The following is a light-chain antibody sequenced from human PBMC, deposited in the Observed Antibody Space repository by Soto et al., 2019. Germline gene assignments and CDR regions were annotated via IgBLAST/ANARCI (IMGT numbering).Light chain of an antibody. Sequence: QSVPTQSPSASASLVASVKLTCTLSSGHSSYAIAWHQQQPEKGPRYLMKLRRDGSHSKGDGIPDRFSGSSSGAERYLSISSLQAEDEADYYCQTWDTGARVVFGGGTKLNVL. V-gene: IGLV4-69*01. CDR1: SGHSSYA. CDR3: QTWDTGARVV. CDR2: LRRDGSH. J-gene: IGLJ2*01.